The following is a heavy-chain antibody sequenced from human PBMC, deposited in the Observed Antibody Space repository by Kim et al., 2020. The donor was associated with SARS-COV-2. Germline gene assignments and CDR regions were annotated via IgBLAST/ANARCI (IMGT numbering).Heavy chain of an antibody. Sequence: ASVKVSCKASGYTFTGYYMHWVRQAPGQGLEWMGRINPNSGGTNYAQKFQGRVTMTRDTSISTAYMELSRLRSDDTAVYYCATFLRGGSNDSSDYWGQGTLVTVSS. V-gene: IGHV1-2*06. J-gene: IGHJ4*02. CDR1: GYTFTGYY. CDR2: INPNSGGT. CDR3: ATFLRGGSNDSSDY. D-gene: IGHD3-22*01.